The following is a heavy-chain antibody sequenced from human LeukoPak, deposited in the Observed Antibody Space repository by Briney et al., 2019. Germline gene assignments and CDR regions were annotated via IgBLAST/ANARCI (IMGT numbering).Heavy chain of an antibody. D-gene: IGHD3-16*01. V-gene: IGHV3-7*05. Sequence: AGGSLRLSCAASGFTSSRYWMSGVRQAPGKGLEWVANIKQDGSEKYYVDSVRGRFTISRDNAKNSLHLQMNSLRAEDTAVFYCARGGRYALDAFDVWGQGTMVTVSS. CDR3: ARGGRYALDAFDV. CDR1: GFTSSRYW. J-gene: IGHJ3*01. CDR2: IKQDGSEK.